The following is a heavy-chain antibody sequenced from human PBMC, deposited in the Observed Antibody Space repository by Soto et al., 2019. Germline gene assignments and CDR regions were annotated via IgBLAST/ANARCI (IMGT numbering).Heavy chain of an antibody. D-gene: IGHD2-2*01. Sequence: GGSLRLSCAASRFTFTTYWMSWVRQAPGKGLEWVATIRQDETEKYYVDSVKGRFTISRDNAKNSLYLQMDRLRGDDTATYYCARLRGCSTTSCFGYYGMDVWGQGTTVTVSS. CDR2: IRQDETEK. CDR3: ARLRGCSTTSCFGYYGMDV. CDR1: RFTFTTYW. V-gene: IGHV3-7*03. J-gene: IGHJ6*02.